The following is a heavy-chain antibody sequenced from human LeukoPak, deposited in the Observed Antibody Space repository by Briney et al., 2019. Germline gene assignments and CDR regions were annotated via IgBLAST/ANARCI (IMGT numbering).Heavy chain of an antibody. D-gene: IGHD5-18*01. CDR3: ARAENRFVDTAMVTPGDYYYYMDV. V-gene: IGHV1-69*05. Sequence: SVKVSCKASGGTFSSYAISWVRQAPGQGLEWMGGIIPIFGTANYAQKFQGRVTITTDESTSTAYMELSSLRSEDTAVYYCARAENRFVDTAMVTPGDYYYYMDVWGKGTTVTVSS. J-gene: IGHJ6*03. CDR1: GGTFSSYA. CDR2: IIPIFGTA.